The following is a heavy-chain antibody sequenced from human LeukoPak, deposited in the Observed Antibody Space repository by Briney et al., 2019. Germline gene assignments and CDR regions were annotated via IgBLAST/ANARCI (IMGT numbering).Heavy chain of an antibody. CDR3: ARDLGYYGSGSPEPDAFDI. Sequence: PGGSLRLSCAASGFTFSSCSMNWVRQAPGKGLEWVSYISSSSSTIYYADSVKGRFTISRDNAKNSLYLQMNSLRAEDTAVYYCARDLGYYGSGSPEPDAFDIWGQGTMVTVSS. D-gene: IGHD3-10*01. CDR2: ISSSSSTI. V-gene: IGHV3-48*01. J-gene: IGHJ3*02. CDR1: GFTFSSCS.